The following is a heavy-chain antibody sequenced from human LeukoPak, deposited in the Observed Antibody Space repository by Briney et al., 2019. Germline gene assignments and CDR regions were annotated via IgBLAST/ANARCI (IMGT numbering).Heavy chain of an antibody. CDR1: GGSISSSSYY. CDR3: ARGRGIAAAGHILFDY. D-gene: IGHD6-13*01. V-gene: IGHV4-39*07. Sequence: PSETLSLTCTVSGGSISSSSYYWGWIRQPPGKGLEWIGEINHSGSTNYNPSLKSRVTITVDTSKNQFSLKLSSVTAADTAVYYCARGRGIAAAGHILFDYWGQGTLVTVSS. J-gene: IGHJ4*02. CDR2: INHSGST.